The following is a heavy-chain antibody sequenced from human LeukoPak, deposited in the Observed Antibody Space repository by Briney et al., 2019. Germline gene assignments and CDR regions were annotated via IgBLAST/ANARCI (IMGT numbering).Heavy chain of an antibody. CDR2: INPNSGGT. CDR1: GYTFTGYY. CDR3: ARVRGDSSGYMTFDI. V-gene: IGHV1-2*02. D-gene: IGHD3-22*01. Sequence: ASVKVSCKASGYTFTGYYLYWVRQAPGQGLEWMGWINPNSGGTNFAQKFQGRVTITADESTSTAYMELSSLRSEDTAVYYCARVRGDSSGYMTFDIWGQGTMVTVSS. J-gene: IGHJ3*02.